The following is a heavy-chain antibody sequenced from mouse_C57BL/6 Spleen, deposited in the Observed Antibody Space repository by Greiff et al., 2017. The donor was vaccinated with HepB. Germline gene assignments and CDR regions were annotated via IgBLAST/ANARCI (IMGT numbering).Heavy chain of an antibody. V-gene: IGHV1-81*01. CDR3: ARWEDGYPYAMDY. Sequence: VKLMESGAELARPGASVKLSCKASGYTFTSYGISWVKQRTGQGLEWIGEIYPRSGNTYYNEKFKGKATLTADKSSSTAYMELRSLTSEDSAVYFCARWEDGYPYAMDYWGQGTSVTVSS. CDR1: GYTFTSYG. D-gene: IGHD2-3*01. CDR2: IYPRSGNT. J-gene: IGHJ4*01.